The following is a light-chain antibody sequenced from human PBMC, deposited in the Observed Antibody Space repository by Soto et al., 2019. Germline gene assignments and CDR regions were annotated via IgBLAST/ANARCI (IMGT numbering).Light chain of an antibody. J-gene: IGKJ1*01. CDR1: QSVSRI. V-gene: IGKV3-20*01. CDR2: DAT. Sequence: EIVMTQSPATLSVSPGERTTLSCRASQSVSRILAWYQQKPGQAPRLLIYDATNRATGIPDRFSGSGSGTDFTLTIDRVEPEDFAVFYCQQYGSSPLTFGQGTKVDIK. CDR3: QQYGSSPLT.